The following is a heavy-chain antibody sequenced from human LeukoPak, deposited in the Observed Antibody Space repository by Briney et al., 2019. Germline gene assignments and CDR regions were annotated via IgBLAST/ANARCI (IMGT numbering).Heavy chain of an antibody. CDR2: IKQDGSEK. D-gene: IGHD2-2*01. CDR1: GFSLSSYW. J-gene: IGHJ4*02. CDR3: ARRIGYCSSTSCRWTLVRGTHYFDY. V-gene: IGHV3-7*01. Sequence: GGSLRLSCAASGFSLSSYWMTWVRQAPGKGLEWVANIKQDGSEKNYVDSVKGRFTISRDNAKNSLYLQMNTLRAEDTAVYYCARRIGYCSSTSCRWTLVRGTHYFDYWGQGTLVTVSS.